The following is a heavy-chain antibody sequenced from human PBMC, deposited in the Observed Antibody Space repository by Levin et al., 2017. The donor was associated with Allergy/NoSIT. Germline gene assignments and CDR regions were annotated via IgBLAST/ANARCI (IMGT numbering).Heavy chain of an antibody. D-gene: IGHD4-17*01. CDR2: SYYSGST. CDR3: ARDKSPYGDYANDAFDI. J-gene: IGHJ3*02. V-gene: IGHV4-59*01. CDR1: GGSISSYY. Sequence: PSETLSLTCTVSGGSISSYYWSWIRQPPGKGLEWIGYSYYSGSTNYNPSLKSRVTISVDTSKNQFSLKLSSVTAADTAVYYCARDKSPYGDYANDAFDIWGQGTMVTVSS.